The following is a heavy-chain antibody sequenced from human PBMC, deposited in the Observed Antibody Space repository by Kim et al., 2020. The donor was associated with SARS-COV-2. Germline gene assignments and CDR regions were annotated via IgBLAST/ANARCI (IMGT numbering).Heavy chain of an antibody. Sequence: GGSLRLSCAASGFTFDDYAMHWVRQAPGKGLEWVSGISWNSDTIGYADSLKGRFTIFRDNAKNSLYLQMNSLRLEDTALYYCAKRDSGSSRHFDYWGQGTLVTVSS. J-gene: IGHJ4*02. V-gene: IGHV3-9*01. CDR2: ISWNSDTI. CDR3: AKRDSGSSRHFDY. D-gene: IGHD1-26*01. CDR1: GFTFDDYA.